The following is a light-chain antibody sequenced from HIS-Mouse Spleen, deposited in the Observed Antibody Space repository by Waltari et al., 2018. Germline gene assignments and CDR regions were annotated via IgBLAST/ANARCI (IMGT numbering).Light chain of an antibody. Sequence: QSVLTQPPSASGTPGQRVTISCSGRSPNIGSNYVSWYQQLPGTAPKLLIYRNKQRPSGVPDRFSGSKSGTSASLAISGLRSEDEADYYCAAWDDSLSGPVYGGGTKLTVL. CDR2: RNK. CDR3: AAWDDSLSGPV. J-gene: IGLJ3*02. V-gene: IGLV1-47*01. CDR1: SPNIGSNY.